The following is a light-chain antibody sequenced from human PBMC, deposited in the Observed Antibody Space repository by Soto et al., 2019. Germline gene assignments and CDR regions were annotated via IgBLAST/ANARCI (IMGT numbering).Light chain of an antibody. J-gene: IGLJ1*01. CDR3: QSYDSSLSGFYV. CDR2: GNS. Sequence: QSVLTQPPSVSGAPGQRGTISCTGSSSNIGAGYDVHWYQQLPGTAPKLLIYGNSNRPSGVPDRFSGSKSGTSASLAITGLQAEDEADYYGQSYDSSLSGFYVFGTGTKLTVL. V-gene: IGLV1-40*01. CDR1: SSNIGAGYD.